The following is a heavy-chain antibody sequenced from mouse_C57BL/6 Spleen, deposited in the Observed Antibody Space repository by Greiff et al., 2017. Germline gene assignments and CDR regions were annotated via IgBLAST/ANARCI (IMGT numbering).Heavy chain of an antibody. CDR1: GYTFTSYW. CDR2: INPSSGYT. D-gene: IGHD1-1*01. CDR3: ARPSFITTVVAKEDFDY. Sequence: QVQLQQSGAELAKPGASVKLSCKASGYTFTSYWMPWVKQRPGQGLEWIGYINPSSGYTKYNQKFKDKATLTADKSSSTAYMQLSSLTYEDSAVYYCARPSFITTVVAKEDFDYWGQGTTLTVSS. J-gene: IGHJ2*01. V-gene: IGHV1-7*01.